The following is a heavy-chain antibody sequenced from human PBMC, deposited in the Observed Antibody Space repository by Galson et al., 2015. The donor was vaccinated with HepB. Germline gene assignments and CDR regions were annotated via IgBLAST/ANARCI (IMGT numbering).Heavy chain of an antibody. V-gene: IGHV6-1*01. D-gene: IGHD6-19*01. CDR3: ARRIAVAGTDAFDI. Sequence: CAISGDSVSSNSAAWNWIRQSPSRGLEWLGRTYYRSKWYNDYAVSVKSRITINPDTSKNQFSLQLSSVTPEDTAVYYCARRIAVAGTDAFDIWGQGTMVTVSS. CDR2: TYYRSKWYN. CDR1: GDSVSSNSAA. J-gene: IGHJ3*02.